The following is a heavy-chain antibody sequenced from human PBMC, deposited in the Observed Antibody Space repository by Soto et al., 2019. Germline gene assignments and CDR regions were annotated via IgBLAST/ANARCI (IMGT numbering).Heavy chain of an antibody. J-gene: IGHJ2*01. CDR2: ISYDGSNK. CDR3: AKGALGGPGTYWYFDL. D-gene: IGHD1-1*01. V-gene: IGHV3-30*18. CDR1: GFTFSSYG. Sequence: QVQLVESGGGVVQPGRSLRLSCAASGFTFSSYGMHWVRQAPGKGLEWVAVISYDGSNKYYADSVKGRCTISRDNSKNTLYMQMNSLRAEDTAVYYCAKGALGGPGTYWYFDLWGRGTLVTVSS.